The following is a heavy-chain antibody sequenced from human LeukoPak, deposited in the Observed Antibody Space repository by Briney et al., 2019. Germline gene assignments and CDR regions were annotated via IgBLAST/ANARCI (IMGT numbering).Heavy chain of an antibody. D-gene: IGHD2-21*01. CDR1: GGSISSGGYY. V-gene: IGHV4-31*03. CDR3: ARRASDYNWFDP. J-gene: IGHJ5*02. CDR2: IYYSGST. Sequence: SETLSLTCTVSGGSISSGGYYWSWIRQHPGKGLEWIGYIYYSGSTYYNPSLKSRLTISVDTSRNQFSLKLTSVTAADTAVYYCARRASDYNWFDPWGQGTLVTVSS.